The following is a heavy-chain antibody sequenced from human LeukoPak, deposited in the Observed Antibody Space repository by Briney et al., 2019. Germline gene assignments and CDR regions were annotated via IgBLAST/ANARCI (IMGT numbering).Heavy chain of an antibody. Sequence: SGPTLVKPTQTLTLTCSFSGFSLSSNGVGVGWIRQPPGKALVWLAFIFWDDNQHYNPSLKTRLTITKDTSKNQVVLTMTNMDPVDTATYYCAHRGMLFGVVITFDYWSQGTLVTVSS. V-gene: IGHV2-5*02. CDR1: GFSLSSNGVG. CDR2: IFWDDNQ. J-gene: IGHJ4*02. CDR3: AHRGMLFGVVITFDY. D-gene: IGHD3-3*01.